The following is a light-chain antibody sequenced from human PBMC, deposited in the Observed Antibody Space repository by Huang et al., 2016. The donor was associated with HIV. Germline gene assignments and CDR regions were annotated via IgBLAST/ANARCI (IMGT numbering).Light chain of an antibody. CDR2: DAS. V-gene: IGKV1D-13*01. CDR1: QGISNT. J-gene: IGKJ4*01. Sequence: QLTQSPSSLSASVGDRVTITYRASQGISNTLAWYQQKPGKAPKLLIYDASSLPTGAPSRFSGSGSGTDFTLTISSLQPEDCATYYCQQFNHYPLTFGGGTKVEIE. CDR3: QQFNHYPLT.